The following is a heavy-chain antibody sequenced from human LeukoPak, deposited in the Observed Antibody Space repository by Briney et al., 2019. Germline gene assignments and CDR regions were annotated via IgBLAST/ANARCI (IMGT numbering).Heavy chain of an antibody. CDR1: GGSISSYY. CDR2: IYYSGST. V-gene: IGHV4-59*12. J-gene: IGHJ3*02. Sequence: PSETLSLTCTVSGGSISSYYWSWIRQPPGKGLEWIGYIYYSGSTYYNPSLKSRVTISVDTSKNQFSLKLSSVTAADTAVYYCARDCRPYDFWSGYQNDAFDIWGQGTMVTVSS. CDR3: ARDCRPYDFWSGYQNDAFDI. D-gene: IGHD3-3*01.